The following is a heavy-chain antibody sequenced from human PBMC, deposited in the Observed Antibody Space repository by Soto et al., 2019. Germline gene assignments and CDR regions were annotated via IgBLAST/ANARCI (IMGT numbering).Heavy chain of an antibody. Sequence: GGSLRLSCAASGFTFSSYGMHWVRQAPGKGLEWVAVISYDGSNKYYADSVKGRFTISRDNSKNTLYLQMNSLRAEDTAVYYCAKDLAVAGPDAFDIWGQGTMVTVSS. V-gene: IGHV3-30*18. CDR2: ISYDGSNK. CDR1: GFTFSSYG. J-gene: IGHJ3*02. CDR3: AKDLAVAGPDAFDI. D-gene: IGHD6-19*01.